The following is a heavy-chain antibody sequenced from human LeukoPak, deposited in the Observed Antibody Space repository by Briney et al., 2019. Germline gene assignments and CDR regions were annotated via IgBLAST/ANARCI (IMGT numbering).Heavy chain of an antibody. CDR3: ILAADGFDY. J-gene: IGHJ4*02. CDR1: GYSFTNYW. D-gene: IGHD6-13*01. V-gene: IGHV5-51*01. CDR2: VYPGNSDT. Sequence: GESLKISCKGSGYSFTNYWIGWVRQMPGKGLEWMGTVYPGNSDTRYSPSYQGQVTMSADKSISTAYLQWSSLKASDTAMYCCILAADGFDYWGQGTLVTVSS.